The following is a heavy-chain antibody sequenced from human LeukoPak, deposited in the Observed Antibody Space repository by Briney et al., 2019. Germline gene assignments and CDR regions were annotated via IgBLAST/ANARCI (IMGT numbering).Heavy chain of an antibody. CDR3: AREIEGSAAFYYYYYYMDV. V-gene: IGHV3-30-3*01. Sequence: GGSLRLSCAASGFTFSSYAMHWVRQAPGKGLEWVAVISYDGSNKYYADSVKGRFTISRDNSKNTLYLQMNSLRAEDTAVYYCAREIEGSAAFYYYYYYMDVWGKGTTVTVSS. CDR1: GFTFSSYA. D-gene: IGHD2-2*01. CDR2: ISYDGSNK. J-gene: IGHJ6*03.